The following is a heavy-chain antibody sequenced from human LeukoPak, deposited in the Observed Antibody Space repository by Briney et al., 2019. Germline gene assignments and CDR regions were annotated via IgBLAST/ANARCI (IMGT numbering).Heavy chain of an antibody. CDR1: GFTFSNYA. CDR2: ISGSGGST. CDR3: AGEYQLLSQFDY. Sequence: PGGSLRLSCAASGFTFSNYAMSWVRQAPGKGLEWVSTISGSGGSTYYADSVKGRFTISGDNSKHTLYLQMNSLRAEDTAAYYCAGEYQLLSQFDYWGQGTLDTVSS. V-gene: IGHV3-23*01. D-gene: IGHD2-2*01. J-gene: IGHJ4*02.